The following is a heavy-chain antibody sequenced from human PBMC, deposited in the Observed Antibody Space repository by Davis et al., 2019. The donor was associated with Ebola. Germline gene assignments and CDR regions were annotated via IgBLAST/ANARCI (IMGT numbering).Heavy chain of an antibody. J-gene: IGHJ5*02. Sequence: SVKVSCKASGGTFSSYAISWVRQAPGQGLEWMGGIIPIFGTANYAQKFQGRVTITADKSTSTAYMELSSLRSEDTAVYYCARGSNWNYLFDPWGQGTLVTVSS. V-gene: IGHV1-69*06. CDR3: ARGSNWNYLFDP. CDR2: IIPIFGTA. D-gene: IGHD1-7*01. CDR1: GGTFSSYA.